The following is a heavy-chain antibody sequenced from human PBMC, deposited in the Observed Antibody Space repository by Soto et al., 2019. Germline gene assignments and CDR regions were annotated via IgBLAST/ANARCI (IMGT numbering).Heavy chain of an antibody. V-gene: IGHV3-23*01. D-gene: IGHD3-10*01. J-gene: IGHJ6*02. Sequence: PGGSLRLSCAASGFTFSAYTMTWVRQAPGKGLEWVSGICGGGDNTFYADSVGGRFTISRDNSKNTLFLQMYSLRAEDTAAYYCASTMVLGPSSDYYCGIDVWIQVTTVTV. CDR2: ICGGGDNT. CDR1: GFTFSAYT. CDR3: ASTMVLGPSSDYYCGIDV.